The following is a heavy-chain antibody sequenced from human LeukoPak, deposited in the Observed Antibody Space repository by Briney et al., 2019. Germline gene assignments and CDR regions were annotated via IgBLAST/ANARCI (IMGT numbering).Heavy chain of an antibody. CDR1: GGSMRSYY. Sequence: PSETLSLTCTVSGGSMRSYYWSWIRQPPGKGLEWIGYIYYSGTTNYNPSLKSRVTISVDTSKTQFSLKLSSVTAAGTAVYYCAREGTDQYYYYYMDVWGKGTTVTVSS. J-gene: IGHJ6*03. D-gene: IGHD3-10*01. V-gene: IGHV4-59*01. CDR3: AREGTDQYYYYYMDV. CDR2: IYYSGTT.